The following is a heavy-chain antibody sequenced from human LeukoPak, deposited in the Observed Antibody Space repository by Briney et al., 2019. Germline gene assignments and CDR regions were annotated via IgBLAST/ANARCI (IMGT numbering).Heavy chain of an antibody. V-gene: IGHV3-30*04. D-gene: IGHD3-22*01. CDR2: ISYDGSNK. J-gene: IGHJ4*02. CDR3: ASEGDSSGYEYFDY. CDR1: GFTFSRYA. Sequence: GGSLRLSCAASGFTFSRYAMHWVRQAPGKGLEWVAVISYDGSNKYYADSVKGRFTTSRDTSKNTLYLQMNSLRAEDTAVYYCASEGDSSGYEYFDYWGQGTLVTVSS.